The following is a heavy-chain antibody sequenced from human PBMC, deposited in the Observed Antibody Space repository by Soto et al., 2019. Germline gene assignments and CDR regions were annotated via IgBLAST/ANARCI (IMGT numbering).Heavy chain of an antibody. Sequence: SVKVAFKAAGGTFSSFAISWVRQAPGQGLEWMGGIIPIFGTTNYAQKFQGRVTITADESTSTAYMEVTTLRSEDTAVYYCARDRDHTYDYWGQGTLVTVSS. CDR1: GGTFSSFA. J-gene: IGHJ4*02. CDR2: IIPIFGTT. V-gene: IGHV1-69*01. CDR3: ARDRDHTYDY.